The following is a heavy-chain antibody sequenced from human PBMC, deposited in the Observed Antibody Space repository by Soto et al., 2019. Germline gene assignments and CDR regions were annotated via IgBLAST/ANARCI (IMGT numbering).Heavy chain of an antibody. CDR1: GFTFSSYG. Sequence: QVQLVESGGGVVQPGRSLRLSCAASGFTFSSYGMHWVRQAPGKGLEWVAVISYDGSNKYYADSVKGRFTISRDNSKNTLYLKMNSLRAEDTAVYYCAHSPLDYGDYAYGPTFDYWGQGTLVTVSS. CDR2: ISYDGSNK. J-gene: IGHJ4*02. CDR3: AHSPLDYGDYAYGPTFDY. V-gene: IGHV3-30*03. D-gene: IGHD4-17*01.